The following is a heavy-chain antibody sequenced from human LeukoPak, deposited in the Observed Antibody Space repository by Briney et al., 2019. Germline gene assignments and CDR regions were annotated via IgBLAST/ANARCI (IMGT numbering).Heavy chain of an antibody. J-gene: IGHJ4*02. V-gene: IGHV3-74*01. CDR1: GNYW. D-gene: IGHD3-22*01. CDR3: AKDREYDDSCDYNG. CDR2: INSDGSWT. Sequence: GGSLRLSYAASGNYWMHWVRQVPGKGLVWVSHINSDGSWTSYADSVKGRFTISKDNAKNTVYLQMNSLRAEDTAVYYCAKDREYDDSCDYNGWGQGTLVTVSS.